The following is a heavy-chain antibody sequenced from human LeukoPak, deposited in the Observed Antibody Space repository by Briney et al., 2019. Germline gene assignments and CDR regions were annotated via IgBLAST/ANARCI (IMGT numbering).Heavy chain of an antibody. V-gene: IGHV4-59*01. CDR3: ARGDSSGYPFDY. J-gene: IGHJ4*02. CDR2: IYYSGST. D-gene: IGHD3-22*01. CDR1: GGSISSYY. Sequence: SETLSLTCTVSGGSISSYYWSWIRQPPGKGLEWIGYIYYSGSTNYNPSLKSRVTISVDTSKNQFSLKLGSVTAADTAVYYCARGDSSGYPFDYWGQGTLVTVSS.